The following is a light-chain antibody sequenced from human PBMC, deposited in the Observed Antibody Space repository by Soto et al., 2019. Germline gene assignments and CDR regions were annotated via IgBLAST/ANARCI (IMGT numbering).Light chain of an antibody. CDR3: SSYTTSSTWV. V-gene: IGLV2-14*01. CDR2: AVS. J-gene: IGLJ3*02. CDR1: NSDIGGYNY. Sequence: QSVLTQPASVSGSPGQSTTISCTGTNSDIGGYNYVSWYQQHPGKAPKLIIYAVSYWPSGVSNRFSGSKSGNTASLTISGLQAEDEADYYCSSYTTSSTWVFGGGTKLTVL.